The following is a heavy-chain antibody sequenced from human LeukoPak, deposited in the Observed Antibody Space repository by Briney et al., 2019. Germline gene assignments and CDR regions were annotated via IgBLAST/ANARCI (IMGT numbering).Heavy chain of an antibody. Sequence: GGSLRLSCAVSGLTFSSSWMDWVRQAPGKGLEWVASINPDGNKKYSADSVKGRFTISRDNAENSLYLQMNSLRVEDTAFYYCARDLAYSRLDYWGQGMLVTISS. J-gene: IGHJ4*02. D-gene: IGHD5-18*01. V-gene: IGHV3-7*01. CDR1: GLTFSSSW. CDR2: INPDGNKK. CDR3: ARDLAYSRLDY.